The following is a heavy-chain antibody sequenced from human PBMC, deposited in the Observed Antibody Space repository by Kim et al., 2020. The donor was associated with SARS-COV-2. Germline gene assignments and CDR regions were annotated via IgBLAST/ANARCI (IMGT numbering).Heavy chain of an antibody. Sequence: SETLSLTCTVSGGSISSSSYYWGWIRQPPGKGLEWIGSIYYSGSTYYNPSLKSRVTISVDTSKNQFSLKLSSVTAADTAVYYCARPHYYDSGGWDRWGQGTLVTVSS. CDR3: ARPHYYDSGGWDR. CDR1: GGSISSSSYY. CDR2: IYYSGST. J-gene: IGHJ4*02. V-gene: IGHV4-39*01. D-gene: IGHD3-10*01.